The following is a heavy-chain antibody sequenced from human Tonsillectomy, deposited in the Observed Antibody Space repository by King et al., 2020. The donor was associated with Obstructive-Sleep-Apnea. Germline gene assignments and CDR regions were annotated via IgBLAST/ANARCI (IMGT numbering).Heavy chain of an antibody. V-gene: IGHV3-30-3*01. CDR1: GFTFSSYA. Sequence: VQLVESGGGVVQSGRSLRLSCAASGFTFSSYAIHWVRQAPGKGLEWVAIISYDGNNKYYAESVKGRFTISRDNTKNTLYLQMNSLRAEDTAVFYCARECGGDCFEDAFDIWGQGTMVTVSS. J-gene: IGHJ3*02. CDR3: ARECGGDCFEDAFDI. CDR2: ISYDGNNK. D-gene: IGHD2-21*02.